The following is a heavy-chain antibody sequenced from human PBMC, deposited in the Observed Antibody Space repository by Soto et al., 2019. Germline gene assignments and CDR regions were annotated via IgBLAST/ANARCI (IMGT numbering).Heavy chain of an antibody. Sequence: QVQLVESGGGVVQPVRSLRLSCAASGFMFSTYAMHWVRQAPGKGLEWVAVISYDGSDIYYGDSGKGRFTIARDNSRNTLYLEMNSLQTEDTAVFYCARDQGRTVTRGDWFDPWGQGTLVTVSS. CDR3: ARDQGRTVTRGDWFDP. CDR2: ISYDGSDI. J-gene: IGHJ5*02. CDR1: GFMFSTYA. D-gene: IGHD6-19*01. V-gene: IGHV3-30-3*01.